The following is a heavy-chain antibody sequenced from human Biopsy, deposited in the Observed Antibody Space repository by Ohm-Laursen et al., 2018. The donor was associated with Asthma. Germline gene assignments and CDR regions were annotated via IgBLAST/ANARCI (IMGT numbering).Heavy chain of an antibody. J-gene: IGHJ6*02. V-gene: IGHV1-18*01. D-gene: IGHD3-10*01. CDR3: ARAVDYSHYYGIDV. CDR1: GYTFNSAG. CDR2: ISVYNGNT. Sequence: ASVKVSCKTSGYTFNSAGITWVRQAPGQGLEWMGWISVYNGNTKVAQKLQDRVTMITDIFTSTAYMELGSLRSDDTAVYFCARAVDYSHYYGIDVWGQGTMVTVS.